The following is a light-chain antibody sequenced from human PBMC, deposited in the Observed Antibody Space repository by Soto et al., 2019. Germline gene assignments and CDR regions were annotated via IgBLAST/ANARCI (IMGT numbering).Light chain of an antibody. Sequence: EIVMTQSPATRSVSPGERATLSCRASQSVSINLAWYQQKPGQAPRLLIYGASTRATGIPARFSGSGSGTEFTLTISSLQSEDFAVYYCQQYNNWPPWAFGQGTKVDIK. J-gene: IGKJ1*01. V-gene: IGKV3-15*01. CDR2: GAS. CDR1: QSVSIN. CDR3: QQYNNWPPWA.